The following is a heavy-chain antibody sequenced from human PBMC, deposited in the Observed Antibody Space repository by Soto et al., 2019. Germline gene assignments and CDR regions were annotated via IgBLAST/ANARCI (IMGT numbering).Heavy chain of an antibody. V-gene: IGHV1-69*01. CDR2: VSPPFRTS. CDR1: GVSFNNNG. CDR3: ARVLYYGSGSYSPYGMDV. J-gene: IGHJ6*02. D-gene: IGHD3-10*01. Sequence: QVQLVQSGAEVKKPGSSVEVSCKTSGVSFNNNGIGWVRQAPGHGLEWMGGVSPPFRTSNYARKFQGRISITAEASTGTVNMELSSLTSEDTAQYYCARVLYYGSGSYSPYGMDVWGQGTTVTVSS.